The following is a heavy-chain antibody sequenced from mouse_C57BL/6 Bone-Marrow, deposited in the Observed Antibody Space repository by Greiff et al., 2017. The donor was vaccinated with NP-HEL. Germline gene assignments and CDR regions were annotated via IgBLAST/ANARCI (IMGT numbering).Heavy chain of an antibody. Sequence: EVKLMESEGGLVQPGSSMKLSCTASGFTFSDYSMAWVRQVPEKGLEWVANINYDGSSTYYLDSLKSRFIISRDNAKNILYLQMSSLKSENTAPYYCAREGGLRRRTYAMDYWGQGTSVTVSS. CDR1: GFTFSDYS. D-gene: IGHD2-4*01. V-gene: IGHV5-16*01. CDR2: INYDGSST. CDR3: AREGGLRRRTYAMDY. J-gene: IGHJ4*01.